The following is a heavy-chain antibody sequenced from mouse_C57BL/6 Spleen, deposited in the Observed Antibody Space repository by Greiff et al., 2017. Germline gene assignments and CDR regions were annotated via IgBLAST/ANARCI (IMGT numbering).Heavy chain of an antibody. D-gene: IGHD1-1*01. CDR1: GYAFSSYW. CDR3: ARAYYYGDYFDY. Sequence: VQLQQSGAELVKPGASVKISCKASGYAFSSYWMNWVKQRPGKGLAWIGQLYPGDGDTNYNGKFKGKATLTADKSSSTAYMQLSSLTSEDSAVYFCARAYYYGDYFDYWGQGTTLTVSS. CDR2: LYPGDGDT. V-gene: IGHV1-80*01. J-gene: IGHJ2*01.